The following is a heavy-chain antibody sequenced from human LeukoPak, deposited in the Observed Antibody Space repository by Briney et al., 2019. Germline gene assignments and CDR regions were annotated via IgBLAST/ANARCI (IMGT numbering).Heavy chain of an antibody. CDR3: AKAGTGDCSSTSCLAEDWFDP. V-gene: IGHV3-23*01. D-gene: IGHD2-2*01. Sequence: GGSLRLSCAASGFTFSSYAMSWVRQAPGKGLEWVSAISGSGGSTYYADSVKGRFTISRDNSKNTLYLQINSLRAEDTAVYYCAKAGTGDCSSTSCLAEDWFDPWGQGTLVTVSS. J-gene: IGHJ5*02. CDR2: ISGSGGST. CDR1: GFTFSSYA.